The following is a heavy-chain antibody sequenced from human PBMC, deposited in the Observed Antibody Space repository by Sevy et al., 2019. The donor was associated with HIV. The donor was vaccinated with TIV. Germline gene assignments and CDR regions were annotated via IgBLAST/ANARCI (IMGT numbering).Heavy chain of an antibody. D-gene: IGHD2-15*01. Sequence: GGSLRLSCAASGFTFDDYAMHWVRQAPGKGLEWVSGISWNSGSIGYADSVKGRFTISRDNAKNSLYLQMNSLRAEDTALYYCAKVPGYCSGGSCYDYWCQGTLVTVSS. CDR2: ISWNSGSI. CDR1: GFTFDDYA. CDR3: AKVPGYCSGGSCYDY. J-gene: IGHJ4*02. V-gene: IGHV3-9*01.